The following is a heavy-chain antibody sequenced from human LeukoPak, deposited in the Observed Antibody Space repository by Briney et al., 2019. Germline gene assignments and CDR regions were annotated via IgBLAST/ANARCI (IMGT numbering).Heavy chain of an antibody. V-gene: IGHV4-59*01. Sequence: KASQTLSLTCTVSGGSISSYYWSWIRQPPGKGLEWIGYIYYSGSTNYNPSLKSRVTISVDTSKNQFSLKLSSVTAADTAVYYCARAVAGRVGGFDYWGQGTLVTVSS. D-gene: IGHD6-19*01. CDR2: IYYSGST. J-gene: IGHJ4*02. CDR3: ARAVAGRVGGFDY. CDR1: GGSISSYY.